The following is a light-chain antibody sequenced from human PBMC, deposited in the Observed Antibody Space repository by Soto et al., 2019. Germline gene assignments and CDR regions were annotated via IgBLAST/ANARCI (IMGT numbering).Light chain of an antibody. J-gene: IGLJ2*01. Sequence: QSALTQPASVSGSPGQSITISCTGTINDIGGYNYVSWYQQHPGKVPKLLIYDVSNRPSGVSGRFSGSKSGNTASLTIAGLKADDEADYHGSSYTRSDTLIFGGGTKLTVL. V-gene: IGLV2-14*03. CDR2: DVS. CDR1: INDIGGYNY. CDR3: SSYTRSDTLI.